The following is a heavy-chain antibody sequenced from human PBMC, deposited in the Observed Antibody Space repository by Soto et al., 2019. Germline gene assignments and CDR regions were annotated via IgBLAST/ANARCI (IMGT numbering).Heavy chain of an antibody. Sequence: QVQLVQTGAEVKKPGASVKVSCKASGYTFTSYGISWVRQAPGQGIEWMGWISEYNGNTLYAQKLQGRVTMTTDTSTCTACRELRSLRSDDTAVYHCARSGVGYEVDGYFELWGRGSLVT. J-gene: IGHJ2*01. V-gene: IGHV1-18*01. CDR2: ISEYNGNT. CDR1: GYTFTSYG. CDR3: ARSGVGYEVDGYFEL. D-gene: IGHD5-12*01.